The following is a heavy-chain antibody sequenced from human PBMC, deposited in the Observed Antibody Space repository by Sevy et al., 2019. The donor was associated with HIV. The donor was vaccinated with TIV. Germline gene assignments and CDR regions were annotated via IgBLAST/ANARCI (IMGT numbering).Heavy chain of an antibody. CDR3: TTTLSTAHYMVV. CDR1: GLSFTSAW. CDR2: IKSKTDGERT. V-gene: IGHV3-15*01. J-gene: IGHJ6*02. Sequence: GGSLRLSCAASGLSFTSAWMSWVRQAPGKGLEWVGRIKSKTDGERTDYPAPVRGRFTISRDDSNHTLYLQMNSLETEDTAVYYCTTTLSTAHYMVVWGQGTTVTVSS. D-gene: IGHD2-2*01.